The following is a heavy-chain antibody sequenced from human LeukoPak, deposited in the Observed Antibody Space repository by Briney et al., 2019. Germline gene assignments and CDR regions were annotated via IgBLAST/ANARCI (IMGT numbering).Heavy chain of an antibody. CDR3: ARESLGPPYYFDY. D-gene: IGHD6-19*01. J-gene: IGHJ4*02. Sequence: SETLSLTCTVYGGSFSGYYWSWIRQPPGKGLEWIGEINHSGSTNYNPSLKSRVTISVDTSKNQFSLKLSSVTAADTAVYYCARESLGPPYYFDYWGQGTLVTVSS. CDR1: GGSFSGYY. CDR2: INHSGST. V-gene: IGHV4-34*01.